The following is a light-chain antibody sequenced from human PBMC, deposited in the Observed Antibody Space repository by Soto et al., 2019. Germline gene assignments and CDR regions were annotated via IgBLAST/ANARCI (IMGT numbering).Light chain of an antibody. CDR3: QQRRSWPLT. Sequence: EIVLTQSPATLSLSPGDRATLSCRASQSVTNSLAWYQQKPGQAPRLLIYDASNRATGVPANFSGSGSGTDFPLTISSQGPEDFAVYYCQQRRSWPLTFGGGPKVEIK. CDR2: DAS. CDR1: QSVTNS. J-gene: IGKJ4*01. V-gene: IGKV3-11*01.